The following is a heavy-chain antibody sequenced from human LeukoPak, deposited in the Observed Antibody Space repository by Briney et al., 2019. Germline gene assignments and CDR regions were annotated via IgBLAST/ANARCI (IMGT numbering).Heavy chain of an antibody. V-gene: IGHV3-21*01. Sequence: GGSLRLSCAASGFTFSSYSMSWVRQAPGKGLEWVSSISSSSSYIYYADSVKGRFTISRDNAKNSLYLQMNSLRAEDTAVYYCARAPAPGVVVVAATNYYYYMDVWGKGTTVTVSS. CDR1: GFTFSSYS. CDR2: ISSSSSYI. D-gene: IGHD2-15*01. CDR3: ARAPAPGVVVVAATNYYYYMDV. J-gene: IGHJ6*03.